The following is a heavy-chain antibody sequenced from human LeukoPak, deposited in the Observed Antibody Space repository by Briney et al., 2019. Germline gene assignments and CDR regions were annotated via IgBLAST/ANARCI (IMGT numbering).Heavy chain of an antibody. CDR2: IYHSGRT. Sequence: SETLSLTCTVSGYSISSGYYWGWIRQPPGKGLEWIGSIYHSGRTYYNPSLKSRVTISVDTSKNQFSLKLSSVTAADTAVYYCARDHLANLASRLFDPWGQGTLVTVSS. CDR3: ARDHLANLASRLFDP. J-gene: IGHJ5*02. D-gene: IGHD3-3*01. CDR1: GYSISSGYY. V-gene: IGHV4-38-2*02.